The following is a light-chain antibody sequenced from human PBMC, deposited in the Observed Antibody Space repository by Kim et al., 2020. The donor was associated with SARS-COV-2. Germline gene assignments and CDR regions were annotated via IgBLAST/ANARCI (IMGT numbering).Light chain of an antibody. J-gene: IGLJ1*01. V-gene: IGLV3-9*01. CDR3: QVWDSSTYV. CDR1: NIGSKN. CDR2: RDN. Sequence: SYELTQALSVSVARGQTARITCGGNNIGSKNVHWYQQKPGQAPVLVIYRDNDRPSGIPERFSGSNSGNTATLTISRAQAGDEADYYCQVWDSSTYVFGGGTKVTVL.